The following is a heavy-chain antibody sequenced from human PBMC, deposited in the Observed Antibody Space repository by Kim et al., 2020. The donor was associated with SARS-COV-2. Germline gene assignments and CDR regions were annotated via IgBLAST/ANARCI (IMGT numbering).Heavy chain of an antibody. CDR1: GGSFSGYY. J-gene: IGHJ3*02. V-gene: IGHV4-34*01. CDR2: INHSGST. Sequence: SETLSLTCAVYGGSFSGYYWSWIRQPPGKGLEWIGEINHSGSTNYNPSLKSRVTISVDTSKNQFSLKLSSVTAADTAVYYCARGDVGTPYAFDIWGQGT. CDR3: ARGDVGTPYAFDI.